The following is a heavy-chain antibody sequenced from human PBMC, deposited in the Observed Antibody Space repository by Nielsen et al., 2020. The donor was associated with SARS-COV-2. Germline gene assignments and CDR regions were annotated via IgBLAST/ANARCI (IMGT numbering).Heavy chain of an antibody. CDR3: ARGTSGSYYYGMDV. V-gene: IGHV3-9*01. Sequence: LKISCAASGFTFDDYAMHWVRQAPGKGLEWVSGISWNSGNIGYADSVKGRFTISRDNSKNTLYLQMNSLRAEDTAVYYCARGTSGSYYYGMDVWGQGTTVTVSS. CDR1: GFTFDDYA. D-gene: IGHD3-10*01. J-gene: IGHJ6*02. CDR2: ISWNSGNI.